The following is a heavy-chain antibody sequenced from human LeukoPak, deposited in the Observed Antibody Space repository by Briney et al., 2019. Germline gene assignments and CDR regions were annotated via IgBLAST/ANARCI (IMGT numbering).Heavy chain of an antibody. J-gene: IGHJ3*02. CDR3: AKRITMIVAVGDAFDI. CDR1: GGSISSSSYY. D-gene: IGHD3-22*01. V-gene: IGHV3-23*01. CDR2: ISGSGGST. Sequence: ETLSLTCTVSGGSISSSSYYWGWIRQPPGKGLEWVSAISGSGGSTYYADSVKGRFTISRDNSKNTLYLQMNSLRAEDTAVYYCAKRITMIVAVGDAFDIWGQGTMVTVSS.